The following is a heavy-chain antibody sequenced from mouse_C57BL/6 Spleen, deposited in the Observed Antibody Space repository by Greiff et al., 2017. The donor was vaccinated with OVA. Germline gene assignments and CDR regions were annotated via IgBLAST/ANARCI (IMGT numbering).Heavy chain of an antibody. CDR2: INPNNGGT. J-gene: IGHJ4*01. CDR3: TIGYYAMDY. Sequence: VQLQQSGPELVKPGASVKISCKASGYTFTDYYMNWVKQSPGKSLEWIGDINPNNGGTSYNQKFKGKATLTVDKSSSTAYMELRSLTSEDSAVYYCTIGYYAMDYWGQGTSVTVSS. CDR1: GYTFTDYY. V-gene: IGHV1-26*01.